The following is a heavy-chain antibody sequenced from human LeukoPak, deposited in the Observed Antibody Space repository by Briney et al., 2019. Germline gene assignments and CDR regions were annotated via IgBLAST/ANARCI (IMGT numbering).Heavy chain of an antibody. CDR3: ARDSARRFLEWLPNAGYYYYYMDV. Sequence: ASVKVSCKASGGTFSSYAISWVRRAPGQGLEWMGGIIPIFGTANYAQKFQGRVTITTDESTSTAYMELSSLRSEDTAVYYCARDSARRFLEWLPNAGYYYYYMDVWGKGTTVTVSS. J-gene: IGHJ6*03. V-gene: IGHV1-69*05. D-gene: IGHD3-3*01. CDR2: IIPIFGTA. CDR1: GGTFSSYA.